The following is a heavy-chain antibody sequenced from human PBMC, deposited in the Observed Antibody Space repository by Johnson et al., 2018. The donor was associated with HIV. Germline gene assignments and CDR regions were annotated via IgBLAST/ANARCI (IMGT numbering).Heavy chain of an antibody. CDR2: ISYDGSNK. CDR3: ARDRVGSGGKGSFDI. D-gene: IGHD4-23*01. V-gene: IGHV3-30*04. Sequence: QVQLVESGGGVVQPGRSLRLSCAASGFTFSDYAMHWVRQAPGKGLEWVAVISYDGSNKYYADSVKGRFTISRDNSKNTLYLQMNSLRAEDTALYFCARDRVGSGGKGSFDIWGQGTMVTVSS. CDR1: GFTFSDYA. J-gene: IGHJ3*02.